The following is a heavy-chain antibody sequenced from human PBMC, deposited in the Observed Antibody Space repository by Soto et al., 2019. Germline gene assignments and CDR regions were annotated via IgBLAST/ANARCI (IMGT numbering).Heavy chain of an antibody. CDR1: GFTVSSKY. CDR3: AREAPMDV. J-gene: IGHJ6*02. Sequence: XGSLRLSCVAAGFTVSSKYMSWVRQAPGKGLDWVSVLWSAGNTYYADSVRGRFTISRDSSKNTLYLEMSSLRADDTAVYYCAREAPMDVWGQGTTVTVSS. V-gene: IGHV3-53*01. CDR2: LWSAGNT.